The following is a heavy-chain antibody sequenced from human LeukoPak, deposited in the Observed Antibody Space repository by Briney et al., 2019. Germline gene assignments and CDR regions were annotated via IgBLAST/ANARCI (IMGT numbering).Heavy chain of an antibody. D-gene: IGHD4-17*01. J-gene: IGHJ3*02. CDR3: TREYGFMTTVFHAFDI. V-gene: IGHV4-59*01. CDR1: GGSISSYY. CDR2: IYYSGST. Sequence: SETLSLTCTVSGGSISSYYWSWIRQPPGKGLEWIGYIYYSGSTNYNPSLKSRVTISVDTSKNQFSLKLSSVTAADTAIYYCTREYGFMTTVFHAFDIWGQGTMVTVSS.